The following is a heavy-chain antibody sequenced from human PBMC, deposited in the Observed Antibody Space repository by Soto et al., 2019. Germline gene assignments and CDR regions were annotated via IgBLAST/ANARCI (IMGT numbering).Heavy chain of an antibody. V-gene: IGHV1-18*01. D-gene: IGHD2-15*01. CDR2: FNPANQNT. CDR1: GYTFSNYG. J-gene: IGHJ4*02. Sequence: QVQLVQSGTEVKRPGASVKVSCKASGYTFSNYGVSWMRQAPGQGLEWVGWFNPANQNTNYEQKFQDRVSMTADTAASIAYMALRGLRSDDTAVYYCARVKCSAPFDCWGPGTLGTVS. CDR3: ARVKCSAPFDC.